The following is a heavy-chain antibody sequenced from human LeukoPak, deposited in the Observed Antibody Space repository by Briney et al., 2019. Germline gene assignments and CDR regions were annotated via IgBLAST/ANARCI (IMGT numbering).Heavy chain of an antibody. D-gene: IGHD3-22*01. CDR3: TKQGDDRGGFNSGDWYFDL. CDR2: ISWDGGTL. V-gene: IGHV3-9*01. CDR1: GFIFGDFD. J-gene: IGHJ2*01. Sequence: GGSLRLSCAASGFIFGDFDIHWVRQPPGKGLEWVSSISWDGGTLDYADSVKGRFTISRDNAKKSLYLQMNSPRAEDTALYYCTKQGDDRGGFNSGDWYFDLWGRGTLVTVSS.